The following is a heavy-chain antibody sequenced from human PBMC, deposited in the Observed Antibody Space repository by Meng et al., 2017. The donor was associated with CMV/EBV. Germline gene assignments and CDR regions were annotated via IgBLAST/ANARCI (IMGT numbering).Heavy chain of an antibody. CDR1: EFTFCTYA. J-gene: IGHJ4*02. CDR2: MSYDGNNK. V-gene: IGHV3-30-3*01. D-gene: IGHD3-9*01. CDR3: ARDLRKLRYLDY. Sequence: GEPLKISCAGSEFTFCTYAMHRVRQTPGKGLEWVEVMSYDGNNKYSADSVKGRFTISRDNSKNMLYLQMNSLRAEDTAMYYCARDLRKLRYLDYWGQGTLVTVSS.